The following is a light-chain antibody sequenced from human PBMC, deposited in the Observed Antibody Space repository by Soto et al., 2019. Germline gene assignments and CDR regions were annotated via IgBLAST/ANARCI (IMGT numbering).Light chain of an antibody. Sequence: EIVLTQSPGTLSLSPGERATLSCRASQSVSSSYLAWYQQKPGQAPRLLIYGASRRSTGIPDRFSGSGSGTDFTLTISRLEPEDFAVYYCQHYGSSFTFGPGTKVDIK. V-gene: IGKV3-20*01. CDR3: QHYGSSFT. CDR2: GAS. CDR1: QSVSSSY. J-gene: IGKJ3*01.